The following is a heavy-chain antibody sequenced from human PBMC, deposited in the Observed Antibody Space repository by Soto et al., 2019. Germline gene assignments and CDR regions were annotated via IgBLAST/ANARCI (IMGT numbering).Heavy chain of an antibody. V-gene: IGHV3-74*03. CDR1: GVNLRNYW. Sequence: GGSLRLSCTASGVNLRNYWMHWVRQAPGKGLVWVSRINSGGSNIKYADSVKGRFTISRDNSKNTLYLQMNSLRAEDTAVYYCARDYLSDSSGYYSLFDYWGQGTLVTVSS. D-gene: IGHD3-22*01. CDR3: ARDYLSDSSGYYSLFDY. J-gene: IGHJ4*02. CDR2: INSGGSNI.